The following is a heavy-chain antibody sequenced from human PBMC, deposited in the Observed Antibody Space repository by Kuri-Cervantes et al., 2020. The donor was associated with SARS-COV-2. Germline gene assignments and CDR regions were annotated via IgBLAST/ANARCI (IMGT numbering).Heavy chain of an antibody. Sequence: SVKVSCKASGYTFTNYFMHWVRQAPGQGLEWMGRIIPIFGTTNFAQRFQGRVTITADESTSTAYMELSSLRFEDTAVYYCARLRSLGYCTSGVCSPNFFEIWGQGTMVTVSS. CDR2: IIPIFGTT. D-gene: IGHD2-8*01. CDR1: GYTFTNYF. J-gene: IGHJ3*02. V-gene: IGHV1-69*13. CDR3: ARLRSLGYCTSGVCSPNFFEI.